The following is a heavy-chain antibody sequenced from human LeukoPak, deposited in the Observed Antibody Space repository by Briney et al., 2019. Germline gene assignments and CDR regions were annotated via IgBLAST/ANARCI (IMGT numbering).Heavy chain of an antibody. V-gene: IGHV4-39*07. D-gene: IGHD3-3*01. J-gene: IGHJ5*02. CDR3: ARGGLDFWSGRPNWFDP. Sequence: SETLSLTCTVSGGPISSSSYYWGWIRQPPGKGLEWIGSIYYSGSTYYNPSLKSRVTISVDTSKNQFSLKLSSVTAADTAVYYCARGGLDFWSGRPNWFDPWGQGTLVTVSS. CDR1: GGPISSSSYY. CDR2: IYYSGST.